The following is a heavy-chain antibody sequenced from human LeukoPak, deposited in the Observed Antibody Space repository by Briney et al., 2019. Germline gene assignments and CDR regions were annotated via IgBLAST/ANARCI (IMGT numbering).Heavy chain of an antibody. V-gene: IGHV4-39*01. Sequence: PSETLSLTCTVSGGSISSNDYYWGWIRRPPWKGLEWIGSIYYRGSTYYNPSLKSRLTISVDTSKNQFSLKLSSVTAADTAVYYCAKGFWSGYHPDYWGQGTLVTVSS. D-gene: IGHD3-3*01. CDR2: IYYRGST. CDR3: AKGFWSGYHPDY. CDR1: GGSISSNDYY. J-gene: IGHJ4*02.